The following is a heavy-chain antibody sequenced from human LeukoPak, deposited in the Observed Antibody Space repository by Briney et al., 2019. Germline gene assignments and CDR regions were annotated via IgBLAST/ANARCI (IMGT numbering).Heavy chain of an antibody. D-gene: IGHD1-26*01. CDR1: GGTFSSYA. CDR3: ARPIVGATDAFDI. Sequence: GASVKVSCKASGGTFSSYAISWVRQAPGQGLEWMGGIIPIFGTANYAQKFQGRVTMTRDTSTSTVYMELSSLRSEDTAVYYCARPIVGATDAFDIWGQGTKVTVSS. CDR2: IIPIFGTA. V-gene: IGHV1-69*05. J-gene: IGHJ3*02.